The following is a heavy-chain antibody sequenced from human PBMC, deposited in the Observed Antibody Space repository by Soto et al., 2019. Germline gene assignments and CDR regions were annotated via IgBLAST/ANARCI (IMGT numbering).Heavy chain of an antibody. J-gene: IGHJ6*02. V-gene: IGHV3-49*03. CDR2: IRSKAYGGTT. CDR1: GFTFGDYA. CDR3: TRDIYDILTGYSAYYYYYGMDV. D-gene: IGHD3-9*01. Sequence: GRSLRLSCTASGFTFGDYAMSWFRQAPGKGLEWVGFIRSKAYGGTTEYAASVKGRFTISRDDSKSIAYLQMNSLKTEDTAVYYCTRDIYDILTGYSAYYYYYGMDVWGQGTTVTVSS.